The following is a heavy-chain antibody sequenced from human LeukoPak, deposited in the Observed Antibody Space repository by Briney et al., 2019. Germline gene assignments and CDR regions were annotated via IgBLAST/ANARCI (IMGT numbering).Heavy chain of an antibody. CDR1: GGSISSSSYY. CDR2: IYYSGST. V-gene: IGHV4-39*01. Sequence: PSETLSLTCTVSGGSISSSSYYWGWIRQPPGKGLEWIGSIYYSGSTYYNPSLKSRVTISVDTSKNQFSLKLSSVTAADTAVYYCARYVGGYSYGYSFDYWGQGTLVTVSS. CDR3: ARYVGGYSYGYSFDY. D-gene: IGHD5-18*01. J-gene: IGHJ4*02.